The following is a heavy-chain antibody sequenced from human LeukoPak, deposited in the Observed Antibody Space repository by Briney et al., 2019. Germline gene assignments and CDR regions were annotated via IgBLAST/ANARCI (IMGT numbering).Heavy chain of an antibody. CDR2: IKHDGGEK. CDR1: GFTFSTYW. CDR3: ARVGTAEGTLEDY. V-gene: IGHV3-7*01. J-gene: IGHJ4*02. Sequence: GGSLRLSCAASGFTFSTYWMSWVRQPPGKGLEWVANIKHDGGEKYYVDSVKGRFTISRDNAMNSLYLQMNSLRAEDTAVYYCARVGTAEGTLEDYWGQGTLVTVSS. D-gene: IGHD6-13*01.